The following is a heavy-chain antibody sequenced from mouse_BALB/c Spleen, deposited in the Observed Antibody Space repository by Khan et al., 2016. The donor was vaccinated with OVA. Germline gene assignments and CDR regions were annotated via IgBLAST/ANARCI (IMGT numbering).Heavy chain of an antibody. CDR3: ARSSSYGYSDV. CDR1: GYTFTNYG. Sequence: QIQLVQSGPELKKPGETVKISCKASGYTFTNYGMTWVKQAPGKGLKWMGWINTYTGETTYADDFKGRFVFSLETSASTAYLQISNFKNEEMTTYYCARSSSYGYSDVWGAGTTVTVSS. J-gene: IGHJ1*01. V-gene: IGHV9-1*02. D-gene: IGHD1-3*01. CDR2: INTYTGET.